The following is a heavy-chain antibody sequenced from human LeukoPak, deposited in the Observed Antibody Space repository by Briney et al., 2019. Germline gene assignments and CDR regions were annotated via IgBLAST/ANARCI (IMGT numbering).Heavy chain of an antibody. V-gene: IGHV3-21*04. CDR1: GFTFSSYS. D-gene: IGHD4-11*01. J-gene: IGHJ4*02. CDR3: ARLYSSSLGRVFDY. CDR2: ISFGSSYM. Sequence: PGGSLRLSCAASGFTFSSYSMNWVRQAPGKGLEWVSSISFGSSYMYYTDSVKGRFTISRDNAKNSLYLQMNSLRAEDTAVYYCARLYSSSLGRVFDYWGQGTLVTVSS.